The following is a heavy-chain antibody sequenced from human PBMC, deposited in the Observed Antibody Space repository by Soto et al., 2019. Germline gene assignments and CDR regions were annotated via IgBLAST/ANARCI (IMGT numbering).Heavy chain of an antibody. V-gene: IGHV5-51*01. CDR3: ARRPRIHTEFDN. D-gene: IGHD5-18*01. J-gene: IGHJ4*02. CDR2: IYPGDSDT. Sequence: GESLKVSCKGSGYSFSSYWIGWGRQMPGKGLEWMGIIYPGDSDTRYSPSFQGQVTISADKSISTAYLQWSSLKPSDTAMYYGARRPRIHTEFDNWGQGTLVTVSS. CDR1: GYSFSSYW.